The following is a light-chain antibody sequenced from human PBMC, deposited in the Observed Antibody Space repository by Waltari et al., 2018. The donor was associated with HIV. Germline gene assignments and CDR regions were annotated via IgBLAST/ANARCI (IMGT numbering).Light chain of an antibody. CDR1: TLGAEY. CDR3: QAWDSSTGGV. V-gene: IGLV3-1*01. Sequence: SSEMTQPPSVSVSPGQTASITCSGDTLGAEYASWYQQKPGQSPVLVLYQDNKRPSGIPERFSGSNSGNTATLTISGTQAMDEADYYCQAWDSSTGGVFGGGTKLTVL. J-gene: IGLJ3*02. CDR2: QDN.